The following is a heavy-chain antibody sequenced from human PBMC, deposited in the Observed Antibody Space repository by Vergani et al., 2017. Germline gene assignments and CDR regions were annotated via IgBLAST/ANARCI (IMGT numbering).Heavy chain of an antibody. D-gene: IGHD6-6*01. CDR1: GGSISSYY. CDR2: IYTSGST. V-gene: IGHV4-4*07. Sequence: QVQLQESGPGLVKPSETLSLTCTVSGGSISSYYWSWIRQPAGKGLEWIGRIYTSGSTNYNPSLKSRVTMSVDTSKNQFSLKLSSVTAADTAVYYCAREKREGELRAIAARRYSAGPFDYWGQGTLVTVSS. J-gene: IGHJ4*02. CDR3: AREKREGELRAIAARRYSAGPFDY.